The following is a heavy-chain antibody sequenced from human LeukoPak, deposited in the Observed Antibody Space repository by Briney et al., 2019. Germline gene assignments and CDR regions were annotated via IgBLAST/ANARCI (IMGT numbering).Heavy chain of an antibody. CDR1: GGSISSYY. J-gene: IGHJ4*02. Sequence: SETLSLTCTVSGGSISSYYWSWIWQPPGKGLEWIGYIYYSGSTNYNPSLKSRVTISVDTSKNQFSLKLSSVTAADTAVYYCARSVSSGWSYYFDYWGQGTLVTVSS. D-gene: IGHD6-19*01. CDR3: ARSVSSGWSYYFDY. CDR2: IYYSGST. V-gene: IGHV4-59*08.